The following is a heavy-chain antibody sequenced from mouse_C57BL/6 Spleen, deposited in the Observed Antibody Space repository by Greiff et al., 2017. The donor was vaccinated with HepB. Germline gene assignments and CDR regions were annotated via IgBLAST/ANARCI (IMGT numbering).Heavy chain of an antibody. CDR2: IWRGGST. D-gene: IGHD2-1*01. Sequence: QVQLQQSGPGLVQPSQSLSITCTVSGFSLTSYGVHWVRQSPGKGLEWLGVIWRGGSTDYNAAFMSRLSITKDNSKSQIFFTMNSLQADDTAIYYYANYGNHGLYYAMDYWGQGTSVTVSS. J-gene: IGHJ4*01. V-gene: IGHV2-5*01. CDR3: ANYGNHGLYYAMDY. CDR1: GFSLTSYG.